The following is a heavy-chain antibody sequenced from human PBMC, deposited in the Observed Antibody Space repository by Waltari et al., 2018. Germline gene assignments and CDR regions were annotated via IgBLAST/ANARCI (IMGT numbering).Heavy chain of an antibody. V-gene: IGHV4-59*01. Sequence: QVQLQESGPGLVKPSETLSLTCTVSGGSISSYYWSWIRQPPGKGLEWIGYIYYSGSTNYNPSLKSRVTISVDTSKNQCSLKLSSVTAADTAVYYCARAAMIVVARGYFDYWGQGTLVTVPS. CDR1: GGSISSYY. D-gene: IGHD3-22*01. CDR3: ARAAMIVVARGYFDY. J-gene: IGHJ4*02. CDR2: IYYSGST.